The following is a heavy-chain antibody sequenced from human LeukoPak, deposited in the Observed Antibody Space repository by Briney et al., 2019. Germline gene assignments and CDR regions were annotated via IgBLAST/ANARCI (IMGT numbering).Heavy chain of an antibody. D-gene: IGHD6-13*01. CDR3: AKLPYSSSSRLDY. V-gene: IGHV3-33*06. J-gene: IGHJ4*02. Sequence: GGSLRLSCAASGLTFRNYGMHWVRQAPGKGPEWVAVIWYDGSNQYYVDSVKGRFTVSRDNAKNTLYLQMNSLRAEDTAVYYCAKLPYSSSSRLDYWGQGTLVTVSS. CDR2: IWYDGSNQ. CDR1: GLTFRNYG.